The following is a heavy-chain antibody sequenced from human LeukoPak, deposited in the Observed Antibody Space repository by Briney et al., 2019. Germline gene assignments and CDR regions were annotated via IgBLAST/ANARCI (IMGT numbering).Heavy chain of an antibody. CDR1: GGTFSSYA. CDR3: ARAPTGGGSGYFTYFDY. Sequence: ASVKVSCKASGGTFSSYAISCVRQAPGQGLEWMGGIIPIFGTANYAQKFQGRVTITADESTSTAYMELSSLRSEDTAVYYCARAPTGGGSGYFTYFDYWGQGTLVTVSS. J-gene: IGHJ4*02. CDR2: IIPIFGTA. V-gene: IGHV1-69*13. D-gene: IGHD3-22*01.